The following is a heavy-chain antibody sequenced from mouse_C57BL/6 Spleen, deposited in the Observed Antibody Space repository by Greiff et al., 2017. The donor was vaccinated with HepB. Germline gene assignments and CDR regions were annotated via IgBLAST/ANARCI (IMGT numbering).Heavy chain of an antibody. CDR1: GFTFSSYG. D-gene: IGHD2-5*01. CDR3: ATYSNLYYFDY. Sequence: DVHLVESGGDLVKPGGSLKLSCAASGFTFSSYGMSWVRQTPDKRLEWVATISSGGSYTYYPDSVKGRFTISRDNAKNTLYLQMSSLKSEDTAMYYCATYSNLYYFDYWGQGTTLTVSS. V-gene: IGHV5-6*01. CDR2: ISSGGSYT. J-gene: IGHJ2*01.